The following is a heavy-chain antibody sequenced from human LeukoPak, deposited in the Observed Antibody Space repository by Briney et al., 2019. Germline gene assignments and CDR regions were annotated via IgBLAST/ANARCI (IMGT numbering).Heavy chain of an antibody. CDR3: ARTKKVDHGDYENYFDY. CDR1: GGSVNSGGYS. J-gene: IGHJ4*02. Sequence: PSETLSLTCVVSGGSVNSGGYSWSWIRQPPGKGLEWIGYIYDTGSTLYNPSLESRLTISIDTSKNQFSLRLSSVTAADTAMYYCARTKKVDHGDYENYFDYWGQGTRVTVSS. CDR2: IYDTGST. V-gene: IGHV4-30-4*07. D-gene: IGHD4-17*01.